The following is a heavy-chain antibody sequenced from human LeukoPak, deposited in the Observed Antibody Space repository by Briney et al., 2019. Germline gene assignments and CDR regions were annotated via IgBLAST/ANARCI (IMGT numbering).Heavy chain of an antibody. Sequence: GASVKVSCKASGGTFSSYAISWVRQAPGQGLEWMGRIIPILGIANYAQKFQGRVTITADKSTSTAYMELSSLRSEDTAVYYCARSPPTGYCGGDCYTSFDYWGQGTLVTVSS. CDR2: IIPILGIA. J-gene: IGHJ4*02. CDR3: ARSPPTGYCGGDCYTSFDY. V-gene: IGHV1-69*04. CDR1: GGTFSSYA. D-gene: IGHD2-21*02.